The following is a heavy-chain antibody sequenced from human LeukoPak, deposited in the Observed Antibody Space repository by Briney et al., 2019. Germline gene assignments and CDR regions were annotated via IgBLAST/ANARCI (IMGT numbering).Heavy chain of an antibody. D-gene: IGHD4-17*01. Sequence: GGSLRLSCAASGFTFSNYAMSWVRQAPGKGLEWVAVISYDGSNKYYADSVKGRFTISRDNSKNTLYLQMNSLRAEDTAVYYCARDPYTTVATIGMDVWGQGTTVTVSS. CDR3: ARDPYTTVATIGMDV. J-gene: IGHJ6*02. CDR1: GFTFSNYA. CDR2: ISYDGSNK. V-gene: IGHV3-30*04.